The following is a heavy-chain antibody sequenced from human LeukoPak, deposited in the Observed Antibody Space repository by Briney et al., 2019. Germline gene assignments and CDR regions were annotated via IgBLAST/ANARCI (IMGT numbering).Heavy chain of an antibody. V-gene: IGHV4-59*01. CDR1: GGSISSYY. Sequence: SETLSLTCTVSGGSISSYYWSWIRQPPGKGLEWIGYIYYSGSTNYNPSLKSRVTISVDTSKNQFTLKLSSVTAADTAVYYSASQPRYGSGGSCSDAFDIWGQGTMVTVSS. J-gene: IGHJ3*02. CDR3: ASQPRYGSGGSCSDAFDI. D-gene: IGHD2-15*01. CDR2: IYYSGST.